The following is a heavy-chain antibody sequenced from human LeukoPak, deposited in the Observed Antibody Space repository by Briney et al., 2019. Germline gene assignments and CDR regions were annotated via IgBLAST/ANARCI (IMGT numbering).Heavy chain of an antibody. CDR1: GFTFSSYW. J-gene: IGHJ4*02. Sequence: GGSLRLSCAASGFTFSSYWMSWVRQAPGKGLEWVANIKQDGSEKYYVDSVKGRFTISRDNAKNSLYLQMNSLRAEDTALYYCAKGGSWYGDYFDYWGQGTLVTVSS. D-gene: IGHD6-13*01. CDR2: IKQDGSEK. V-gene: IGHV3-7*03. CDR3: AKGGSWYGDYFDY.